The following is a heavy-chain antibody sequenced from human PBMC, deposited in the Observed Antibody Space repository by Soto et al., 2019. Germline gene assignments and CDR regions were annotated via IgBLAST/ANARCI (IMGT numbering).Heavy chain of an antibody. V-gene: IGHV4-59*01. J-gene: IGHJ4*02. D-gene: IGHD4-17*01. Sequence: SETLSLTCTVSGGSIRDYFWTWIRQPPGKGLEWIGYIYYSGRTNYNPSLKSRVSISVDTSKNHFSLQLSSVTAAATAVYYCARVGGDDFGDAGGFDYWGQGALVTVSS. CDR2: IYYSGRT. CDR3: ARVGGDDFGDAGGFDY. CDR1: GGSIRDYF.